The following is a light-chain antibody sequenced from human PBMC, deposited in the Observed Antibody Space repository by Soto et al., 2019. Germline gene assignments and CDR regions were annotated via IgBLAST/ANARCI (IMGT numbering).Light chain of an antibody. V-gene: IGLV4-69*01. Sequence: QLVLTQSPSASASLGASVKRTCTLSSGHDNYAIAWHQQQPEKGPRFVIKLNRDGSHSQGDGIHHRFSGSSAGAERYLTISSLQSDDEADYYCQTWGTGILVFGRGTQLTVL. CDR1: SGHDNYA. CDR2: LNRDGSH. J-gene: IGLJ3*02. CDR3: QTWGTGILV.